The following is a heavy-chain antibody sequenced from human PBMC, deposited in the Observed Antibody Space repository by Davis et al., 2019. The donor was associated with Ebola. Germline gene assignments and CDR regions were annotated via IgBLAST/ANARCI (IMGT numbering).Heavy chain of an antibody. D-gene: IGHD3-10*01. Sequence: GESLKISCAASGFTFSSYWMSWVRQAPGKGLEWVAVISYDGSNKYYADSVKGRFTISRDNSKNTLYLQMNSLRAEDTAVYYCARLDYGSGSFFDYWGQGTLVTVSS. V-gene: IGHV3-30-3*01. CDR2: ISYDGSNK. CDR1: GFTFSSYW. J-gene: IGHJ4*02. CDR3: ARLDYGSGSFFDY.